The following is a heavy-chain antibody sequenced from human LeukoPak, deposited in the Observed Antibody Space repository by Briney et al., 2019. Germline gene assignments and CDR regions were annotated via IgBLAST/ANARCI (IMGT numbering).Heavy chain of an antibody. V-gene: IGHV4-39*01. J-gene: IGHJ4*02. CDR1: GGSISSSSYY. Sequence: KPSETLSLTCTVSGGSISSSSYYWGWIRQPPGKGLEWIGSIYYSGSTYYNPSLKSRVTISVDTSKNQFSLKLSSVTAADTAVYYCARRGSYGGFFDYWGQGTLVTVSS. CDR3: ARRGSYGGFFDY. D-gene: IGHD4-17*01. CDR2: IYYSGST.